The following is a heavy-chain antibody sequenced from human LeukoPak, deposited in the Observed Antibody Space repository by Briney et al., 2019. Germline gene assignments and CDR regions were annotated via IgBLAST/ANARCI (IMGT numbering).Heavy chain of an antibody. CDR1: GGSISSGGYY. J-gene: IGHJ4*02. CDR2: IYYSGST. CDR3: ARDSAVEMATIN. Sequence: PSETLSLTCTVSGGSISSGGYYWSWIRQHPGKGLEWLGYIYYSGSTYYNPSLKSRVTISVDTSKNQSSLKLSSVTAADTAVYYCARDSAVEMATINWGQGTLVTVSS. V-gene: IGHV4-31*03. D-gene: IGHD5-24*01.